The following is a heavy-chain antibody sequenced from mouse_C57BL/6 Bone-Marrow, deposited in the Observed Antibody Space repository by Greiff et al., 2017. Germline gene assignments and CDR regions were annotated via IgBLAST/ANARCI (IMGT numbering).Heavy chain of an antibody. V-gene: IGHV14-1*01. CDR1: GFNIKDYY. Sequence: EVKLMESGAELVRPGASVKLSCTASGFNIKDYYMHWVKQRPEQGLEWIGRIDPEDGDTEYAPKFQGKATMTADTSSNTAYLQLSSLTSEDTAVYYCTAPCLLLRGFAYWGQGTLVTVSA. D-gene: IGHD2-10*01. CDR3: TAPCLLLRGFAY. CDR2: IDPEDGDT. J-gene: IGHJ3*01.